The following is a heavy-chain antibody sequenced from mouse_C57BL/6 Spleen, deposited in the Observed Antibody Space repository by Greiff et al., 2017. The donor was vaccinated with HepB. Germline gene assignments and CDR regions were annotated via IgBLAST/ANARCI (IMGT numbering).Heavy chain of an antibody. CDR2: IYPGSGNT. CDR1: GYTFTDYY. V-gene: IGHV1-76*01. D-gene: IGHD2-4*01. CDR3: ARGPYDYDGAMDY. Sequence: QVHVKQSGAELVRPGASVKLSCKASGYTFTDYYINWVKQRPGQGLEWIARIYPGSGNTYYNEKFKGKATLTAEKSSSTAYMQLSSLTSEDSAVYFCARGPYDYDGAMDYWGQGTSVTVSS. J-gene: IGHJ4*01.